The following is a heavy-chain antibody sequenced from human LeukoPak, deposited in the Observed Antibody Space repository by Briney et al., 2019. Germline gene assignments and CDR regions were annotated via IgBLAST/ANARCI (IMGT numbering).Heavy chain of an antibody. J-gene: IGHJ6*02. CDR3: ARGRRYCSSTSCYGYGMDV. Sequence: KTGGSLRLSCAASGFTFSSYSMNWVRQAPGKGLEWVSSISSSSSYIYYADSVKGRFTISRDNAKNSLYLQMNSLRAEDTAVYHCARGRRYCSSTSCYGYGMDVWGQGTTVTVSS. V-gene: IGHV3-21*01. CDR2: ISSSSSYI. CDR1: GFTFSSYS. D-gene: IGHD2-2*01.